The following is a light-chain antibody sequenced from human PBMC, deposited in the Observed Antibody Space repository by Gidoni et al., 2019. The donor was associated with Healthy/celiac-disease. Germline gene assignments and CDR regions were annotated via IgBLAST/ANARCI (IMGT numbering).Light chain of an antibody. CDR3: QAWDSSTVVV. J-gene: IGLJ2*01. CDR1: KLGDKY. Sequence: SYELPPPPSVSVSPGQTASIPCSGDKLGDKYACWYQQKPGQSPVLVIYQDSKRPSGIPERFSGSNSGNTATLTISGTQAMGEADYYCQAWDSSTVVVFGGGTKLTVL. CDR2: QDS. V-gene: IGLV3-1*01.